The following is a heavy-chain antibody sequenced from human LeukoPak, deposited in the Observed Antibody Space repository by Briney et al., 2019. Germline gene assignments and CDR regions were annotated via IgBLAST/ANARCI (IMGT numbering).Heavy chain of an antibody. J-gene: IGHJ4*02. D-gene: IGHD1-26*01. CDR1: GFTVSSNY. CDR3: ARIPMGGSYPFDY. CDR2: IYSGGST. V-gene: IGHV3-66*01. Sequence: GGSLRLSCAASGFTVSSNYMSWVRQAPGKGLEWVSVIYSGGSTYYADSVKGRFTISRDNSKNTLYLQMNSLRAEDTAVYYCARIPMGGSYPFDYWGQGTLVTVSS.